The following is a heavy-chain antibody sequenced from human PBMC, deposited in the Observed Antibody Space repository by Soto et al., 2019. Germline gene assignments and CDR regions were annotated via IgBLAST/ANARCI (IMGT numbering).Heavy chain of an antibody. CDR3: ATGLYCSGGSCYSRALAYYGMDV. Sequence: ASVKVSCKVSGYTLTELSMHWVRQAPGKGLEWMGGFDPEDGETIYAQKFQGRVTVTEDTSTDTAYMELSSLRSEDTAVYYCATGLYCSGGSCYSRALAYYGMDVWGQGTTVTV. J-gene: IGHJ6*02. V-gene: IGHV1-24*01. CDR1: GYTLTELS. D-gene: IGHD2-15*01. CDR2: FDPEDGET.